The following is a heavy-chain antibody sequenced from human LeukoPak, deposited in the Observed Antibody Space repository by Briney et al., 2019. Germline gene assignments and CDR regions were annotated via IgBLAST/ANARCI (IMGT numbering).Heavy chain of an antibody. Sequence: PSETLSLTCTVSGGSISSYYWSWIRQPPGKGLEWIGYIYYSGSTNYNPSLKSRVIISVDTSKNQFSLKLTSVTAADTAVYYCARSYNSGFDYWGQGTLVTVSS. CDR3: ARSYNSGFDY. CDR2: IYYSGST. CDR1: GGSISSYY. J-gene: IGHJ4*02. D-gene: IGHD6-19*01. V-gene: IGHV4-59*01.